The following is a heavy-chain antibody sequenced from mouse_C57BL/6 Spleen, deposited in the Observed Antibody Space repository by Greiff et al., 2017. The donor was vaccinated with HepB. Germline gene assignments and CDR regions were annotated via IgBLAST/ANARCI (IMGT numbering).Heavy chain of an antibody. J-gene: IGHJ2*01. V-gene: IGHV1-4*01. CDR2: INPSSGYT. D-gene: IGHD1-1*01. CDR1: GYTFTSYT. Sequence: QVQLQQSGAELARPGASVKMSCKASGYTFTSYTMHWVKQRPGQGLEWIGYINPSSGYTKYNQKFKDKATLTADKTSSTAYMQLGSLTSEDSAVYYCARDYYGSSSLDYWGQGTTLTVSS. CDR3: ARDYYGSSSLDY.